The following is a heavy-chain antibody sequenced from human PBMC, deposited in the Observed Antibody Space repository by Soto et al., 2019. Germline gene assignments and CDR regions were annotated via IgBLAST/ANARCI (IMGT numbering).Heavy chain of an antibody. Sequence: SETLSLTCAVYGGSFSGYYWSWIRQPPGKGLEWIGEINHSGSTNYNPSLKSRVTISVDTSKNQFSLKLSSVTAADTAVYYCARVRESTARIYYYYYNGMDVWGQGTTVTVSS. CDR3: ARVRESTARIYYYYYNGMDV. V-gene: IGHV4-34*01. CDR2: INHSGST. J-gene: IGHJ6*02. CDR1: GGSFSGYY. D-gene: IGHD2-21*02.